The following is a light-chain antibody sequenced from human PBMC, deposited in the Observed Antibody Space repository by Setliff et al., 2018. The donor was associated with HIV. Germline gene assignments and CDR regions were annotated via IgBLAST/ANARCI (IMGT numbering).Light chain of an antibody. Sequence: QSVLTQPASVSGSPGQSISISCSGSHTDIGAYNYVSWYQQHPGKVPRLIIYEVSHRPSGVSDRISGAKSSNTASLFISGLQAEDEATYYCSSYSTSNTLVLFGGGTKVTVL. CDR2: EVS. CDR1: HTDIGAYNY. CDR3: SSYSTSNTLVL. V-gene: IGLV2-14*03. J-gene: IGLJ2*01.